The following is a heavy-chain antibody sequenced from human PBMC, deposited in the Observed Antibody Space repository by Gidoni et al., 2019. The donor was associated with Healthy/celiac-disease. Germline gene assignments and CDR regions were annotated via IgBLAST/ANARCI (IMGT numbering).Heavy chain of an antibody. J-gene: IGHJ3*02. CDR2: IRSKAYGGTT. CDR3: TRASWIQLWLDAFDI. CDR1: GFTFGDYA. Sequence: EVQLVEYGGGLVKPGRSLRLSCTASGFTFGDYAMSWFRQAPGKGLEWVGFIRSKAYGGTTEYAASVKGRFTISRDDSKSIAYLQMNSLKTEDTAVYYCTRASWIQLWLDAFDIWGQGTMVTVSS. D-gene: IGHD5-18*01. V-gene: IGHV3-49*05.